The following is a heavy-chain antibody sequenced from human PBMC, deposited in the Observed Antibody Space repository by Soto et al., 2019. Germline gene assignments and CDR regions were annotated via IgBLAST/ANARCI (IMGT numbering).Heavy chain of an antibody. V-gene: IGHV4-39*01. Sequence: SETLSLTCTVSGGSINSSNYYWGWIRQPPGKGLEWIGTIYYTGNTYYNPSLKSRLTISVDTSKNQFSLNLNSVTAADTAVYYCARPAVAGTLYNWFDPWGQGTLVTVSS. D-gene: IGHD6-19*01. CDR2: IYYTGNT. CDR3: ARPAVAGTLYNWFDP. J-gene: IGHJ5*02. CDR1: GGSINSSNYY.